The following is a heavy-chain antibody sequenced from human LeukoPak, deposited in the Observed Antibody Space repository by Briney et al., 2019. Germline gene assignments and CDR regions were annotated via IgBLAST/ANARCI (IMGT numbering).Heavy chain of an antibody. CDR1: GYTLTELS. D-gene: IGHD6-13*01. Sequence: ASVKVSCKVSGYTLTELSMHWVRQAPGKGLEWMGGFDPEDGETIYAQKFQGRVTMTEDTSTDTAYMELSSLRAEDTAVYYCAKDQYSSSWYGGPDGYWGQGTLVTVSS. CDR2: FDPEDGET. CDR3: AKDQYSSSWYGGPDGY. V-gene: IGHV1-24*01. J-gene: IGHJ4*02.